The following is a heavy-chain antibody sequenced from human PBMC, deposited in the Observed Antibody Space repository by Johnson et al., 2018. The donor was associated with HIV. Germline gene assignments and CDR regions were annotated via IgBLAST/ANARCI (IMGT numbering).Heavy chain of an antibody. CDR1: GFTVSSNY. CDR2: IYSGGST. CDR3: ARVGLTGAQTGDAFDI. Sequence: VQLVESGGGLIQPGGSLRLSCAASGFTVSSNYMSWVRQAPGKGLEWVSVIYSGGSTYYADSVKGRFTISRDNSKNTLYLQMNSLGAEDTAVYYCARVGLTGAQTGDAFDIWGQGTMVTVSS. V-gene: IGHV3-53*01. J-gene: IGHJ3*02. D-gene: IGHD7-27*01.